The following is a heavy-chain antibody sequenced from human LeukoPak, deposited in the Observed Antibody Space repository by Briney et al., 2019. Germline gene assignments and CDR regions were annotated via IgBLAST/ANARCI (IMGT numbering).Heavy chain of an antibody. Sequence: EAGGSLRLSCAASGFAFSTYNMHWVRQALGKGLEWVAVISYDGRNENHAESVKGRFTISRDNSKNTLYLQMNTLRTEDTALYYCVREKYCTPTDCLHGRFYFNCWGQGTLVTVSS. CDR3: VREKYCTPTDCLHGRFYFNC. D-gene: IGHD2-8*01. CDR2: ISYDGRNE. J-gene: IGHJ4*02. CDR1: GFAFSTYN. V-gene: IGHV3-30*04.